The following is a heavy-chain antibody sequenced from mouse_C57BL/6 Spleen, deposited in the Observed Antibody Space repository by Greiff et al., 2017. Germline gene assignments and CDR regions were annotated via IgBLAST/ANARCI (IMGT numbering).Heavy chain of an antibody. Sequence: EVQLQQSGAELVRPGASVKLSCTASGFNIKDDYMHWVKQRPEQGLEWIGRIDPENGDTEYASKFQGKATITADTSSNTAYLQLSSLTSEDTAVYYCTTGYYGSEDYWGQGTSVTVSS. D-gene: IGHD1-1*01. V-gene: IGHV14-4*01. CDR1: GFNIKDDY. J-gene: IGHJ4*01. CDR2: IDPENGDT. CDR3: TTGYYGSEDY.